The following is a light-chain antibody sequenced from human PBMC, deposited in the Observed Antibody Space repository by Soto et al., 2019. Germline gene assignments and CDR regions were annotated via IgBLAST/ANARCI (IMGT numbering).Light chain of an antibody. CDR3: AAWDDSLSAHVV. CDR2: RNN. J-gene: IGLJ2*01. CDR1: SSNIGTNY. V-gene: IGLV1-47*01. Sequence: QAVVTQPPSASGTPGQRVTISCSGSSSNIGTNYVYWYQQLPGTAPKLHFYRNNQRPSGVPDRFSGSKSGTSASLAISGLRSEYEGDYYCAAWDDSLSAHVVFGGGTKLTVL.